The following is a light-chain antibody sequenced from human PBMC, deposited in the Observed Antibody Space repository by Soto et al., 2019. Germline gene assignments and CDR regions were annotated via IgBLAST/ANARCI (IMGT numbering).Light chain of an antibody. J-gene: IGLJ2*01. V-gene: IGLV2-14*01. CDR2: EVT. Sequence: QSVLTQPASVSGSPGQSITISCRGSSSDIGAYDYVSWYQQHPGKAPKHLIYEVTSRPSGVSHRFSGSKSGNTASLSISGLQLEDDADYYCSSYTSTSTPLIFGGGTKVTVL. CDR3: SSYTSTSTPLI. CDR1: SSDIGAYDY.